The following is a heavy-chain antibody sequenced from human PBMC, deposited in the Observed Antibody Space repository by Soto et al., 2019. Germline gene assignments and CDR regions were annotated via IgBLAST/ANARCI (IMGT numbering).Heavy chain of an antibody. CDR3: ARGGASSKWFDP. V-gene: IGHV4-31*03. CDR2: ISYSGAT. Sequence: SETLSLTCTVSGGSITSGGSFWSWIRQHPGKGPEWIAFISYSGATSYNPSLASRVTISADTYKSQFSLNLRSVTAADTAVYHCARGGASSKWFDPWGQGTMVTVSS. D-gene: IGHD2-15*01. CDR1: GGSITSGGSF. J-gene: IGHJ5*02.